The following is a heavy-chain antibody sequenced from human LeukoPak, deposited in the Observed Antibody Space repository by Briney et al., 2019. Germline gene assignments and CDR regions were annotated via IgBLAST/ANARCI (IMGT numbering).Heavy chain of an antibody. CDR2: INEGISGN. CDR3: AGDDGDV. V-gene: IGHV3-7*01. J-gene: IGHJ6*04. Sequence: GVSLTLSCVSSRFTFYNYWMKWLRQAPGKELEGVTSINEGISGNFYVGSVKDRITSSRDNTRNSLDLQINSLTVEDTAIYYCAGDDGDVWGTGTTVTVSS. CDR1: RFTFYNYW.